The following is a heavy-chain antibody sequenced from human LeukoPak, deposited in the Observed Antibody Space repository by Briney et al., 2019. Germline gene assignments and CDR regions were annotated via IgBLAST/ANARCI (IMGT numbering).Heavy chain of an antibody. CDR1: GFTFSSYW. Sequence: GGSLRLSCTASGFTFSSYWMSWVRQAPGKGLEWVANIKKDGSEKYYVNSVKGRFTISRDNAKNSLYLQMNSLRAEDTAVYYCARDVSRRVGATTWKGAFDIWGQGTMVTVSS. J-gene: IGHJ3*02. CDR2: IKKDGSEK. V-gene: IGHV3-7*01. CDR3: ARDVSRRVGATTWKGAFDI. D-gene: IGHD1-26*01.